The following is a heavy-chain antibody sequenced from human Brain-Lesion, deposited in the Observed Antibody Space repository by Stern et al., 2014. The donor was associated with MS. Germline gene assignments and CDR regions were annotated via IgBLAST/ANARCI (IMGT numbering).Heavy chain of an antibody. J-gene: IGHJ2*01. CDR2: VYYSGSI. D-gene: IGHD3-3*02. V-gene: IGHV4-31*03. Sequence: QLQLQGSGPGLVKPLQTLSLTCTVSGGSVSSGGYFWNWIRQHPGKGLEWIGHVYYSGSIAYNPFLKSRVTISVDTSKNQFSLRLRSVTAADTAVYYCARNPALWYFDLWGRGTLAAVSS. CDR1: GGSVSSGGYF. CDR3: ARNPALWYFDL.